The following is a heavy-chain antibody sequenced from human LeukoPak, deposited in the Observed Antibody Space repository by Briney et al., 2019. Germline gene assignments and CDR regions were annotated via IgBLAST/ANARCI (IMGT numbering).Heavy chain of an antibody. CDR2: ISPSSSTI. CDR1: GFTFSGKS. V-gene: IGHV3-48*01. CDR3: ARDPNIAARRTYYFDN. Sequence: GGSLRLSCAASGFTFSGKSMNWVRQAPGKGLEWVSYISPSSSTIFYADSVKGRFTISRDNAKNSLHLQMNDLRVEDTAVYYCARDPNIAARRTYYFDNWGQGTLVTISS. J-gene: IGHJ4*02. D-gene: IGHD6-6*01.